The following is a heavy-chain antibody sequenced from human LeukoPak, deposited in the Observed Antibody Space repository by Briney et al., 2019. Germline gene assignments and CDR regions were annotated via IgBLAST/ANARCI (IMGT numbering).Heavy chain of an antibody. Sequence: PGGSLRLSCAASGFTFSSYGMHWVRQAPGKGLEWVAFIRYDGSNKYYADSVKGRFTISRDNSKNTLSMQMNSLRDEDTAVYYCAKGGVYSTTWYDFDSWGQGTLVTVSS. CDR1: GFTFSSYG. D-gene: IGHD6-13*01. CDR2: IRYDGSNK. CDR3: AKGGVYSTTWYDFDS. V-gene: IGHV3-30*02. J-gene: IGHJ4*02.